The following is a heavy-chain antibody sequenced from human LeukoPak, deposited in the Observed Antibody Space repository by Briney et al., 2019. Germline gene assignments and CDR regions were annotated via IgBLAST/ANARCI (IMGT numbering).Heavy chain of an antibody. CDR3: ATSGWGSYYFDY. CDR2: IIPIFGTA. Sequence: GASVKVSCKASGGTFSSYAISWVRQAPGQGLEWMGRIIPIFGTANYAQKFQGRVTITTDESTSTAYMELSSLRSEDTAVYYCATSGWGSYYFDYWGQGTLVTVSS. V-gene: IGHV1-69*05. CDR1: GGTFSSYA. D-gene: IGHD6-19*01. J-gene: IGHJ4*02.